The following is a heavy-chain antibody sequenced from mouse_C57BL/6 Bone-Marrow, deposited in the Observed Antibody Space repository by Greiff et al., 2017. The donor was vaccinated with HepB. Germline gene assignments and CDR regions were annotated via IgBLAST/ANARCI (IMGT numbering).Heavy chain of an antibody. CDR2: IWGGGST. V-gene: IGHV2-9*01. CDR1: GFSLTSYG. J-gene: IGHJ3*01. CDR3: AKHEGDGYYGWFAY. D-gene: IGHD2-3*01. Sequence: QVQLQQSGPGLVAPSQSLSITCTVSGFSLTSYGVAWVRQPPGKGLEWRGVIWGGGSTNYNSALMSRLSISKDNSKSQVFLKMNSLQTDDTAMYYCAKHEGDGYYGWFAYWGQGTLVTVSA.